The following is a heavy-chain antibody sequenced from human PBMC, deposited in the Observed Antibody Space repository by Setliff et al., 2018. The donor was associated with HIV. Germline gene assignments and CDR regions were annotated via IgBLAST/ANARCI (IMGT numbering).Heavy chain of an antibody. D-gene: IGHD6-13*01. Sequence: ASVKVSCKTSGYSLSTSGISWVRQAPGQGLEWMGWIGGYLHDTNAAPHLEARLTMTAGTSASTAYMELRSLTSDDTAVYYCVRDERRVAAGSFHYFDYWGQGTLVSVSS. V-gene: IGHV1-18*01. J-gene: IGHJ4*02. CDR2: IGGYLHDT. CDR3: VRDERRVAAGSFHYFDY. CDR1: GYSLSTSG.